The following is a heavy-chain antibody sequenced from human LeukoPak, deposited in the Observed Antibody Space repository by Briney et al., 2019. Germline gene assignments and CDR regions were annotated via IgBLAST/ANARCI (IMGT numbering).Heavy chain of an antibody. V-gene: IGHV3-21*01. CDR2: ISSSSSYI. Sequence: GGSLRLSCAASGFTFSSYSMNWVREAPGKGRGWVPSISSSSSYIYYADSVKGRFTISRDNAKNSLYLQMKSLSAEDKAVYYCAMVDTAMAKDAFDIWGQGTMVTVSS. J-gene: IGHJ3*02. CDR1: GFTFSSYS. CDR3: AMVDTAMAKDAFDI. D-gene: IGHD5-18*01.